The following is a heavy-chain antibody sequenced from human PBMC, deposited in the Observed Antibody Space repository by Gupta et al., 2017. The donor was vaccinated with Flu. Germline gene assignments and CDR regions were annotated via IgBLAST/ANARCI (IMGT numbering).Heavy chain of an antibody. Sequence: VRQCPGKGLEWVSHISGTGATTQYVESVMGRFTISGDKRKNTLYLQINSVTVEDTARYYCVRDGYNFVAFDIWGQGTMVHVSS. CDR2: ISGTGATT. V-gene: IGHV3-23*01. J-gene: IGHJ3*02. D-gene: IGHD1-1*01. CDR3: VRDGYNFVAFDI.